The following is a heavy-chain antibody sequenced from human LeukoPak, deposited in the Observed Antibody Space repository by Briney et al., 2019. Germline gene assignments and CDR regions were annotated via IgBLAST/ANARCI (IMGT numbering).Heavy chain of an antibody. J-gene: IGHJ4*02. D-gene: IGHD1-1*01. V-gene: IGHV3-15*01. CDR3: IANLDY. CDR1: GITFSDAW. Sequence: GSLRLSCEASGITFSDAWMSWVRQVPGKGLEWIALLKSKTDGETSDYAAPVKGRFTVSRNDAENTLFLQMDSLKIDDTAVYYCIANLDYWGQGTLVTVSS. CDR2: LKSKTDGETS.